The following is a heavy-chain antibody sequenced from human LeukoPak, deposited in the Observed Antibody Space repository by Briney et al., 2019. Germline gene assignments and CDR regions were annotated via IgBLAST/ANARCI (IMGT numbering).Heavy chain of an antibody. J-gene: IGHJ4*02. V-gene: IGHV4-30-2*01. CDR1: GGSISSGGYY. D-gene: IGHD1-26*01. Sequence: SQTLSLTCTVSGGSISSGGYYWSWIRQPPGKGLEWIGYIYHSGSTYYNPSLKSRVTISVDRSKNQFSLKLSSVTAADTAVYYCARASGSYSSDYWGQGTLVTVSS. CDR3: ARASGSYSSDY. CDR2: IYHSGST.